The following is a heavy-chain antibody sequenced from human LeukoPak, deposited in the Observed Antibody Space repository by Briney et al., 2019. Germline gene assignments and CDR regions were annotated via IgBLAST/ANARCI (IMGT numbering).Heavy chain of an antibody. Sequence: GGSLRLSWAASGFTFSSYGMHWVRQAPGKGLEWVAVIWYDESNKYYADSVKGRFTISRDNSKNTLYLQMNSLRAEDTAVYYCARDTFPVLRYFDWLLFGGQGTLVTVSS. J-gene: IGHJ4*02. CDR2: IWYDESNK. D-gene: IGHD3-9*01. CDR3: ARDTFPVLRYFDWLLF. CDR1: GFTFSSYG. V-gene: IGHV3-33*01.